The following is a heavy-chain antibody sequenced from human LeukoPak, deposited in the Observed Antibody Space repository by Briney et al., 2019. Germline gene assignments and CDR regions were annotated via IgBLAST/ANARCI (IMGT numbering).Heavy chain of an antibody. D-gene: IGHD4-23*01. CDR2: ISAYNGNT. CDR3: ARGPTTVVTPDWYFDL. J-gene: IGHJ2*01. V-gene: IGHV1-18*01. Sequence: ASVKVSCKASGYTFTSYGISWVRQAPGQGLEWMGWISAYNGNTNYAQKLQGRVTMTTDTSTSTVYMELRSLRSDDTAVYYCARGPTTVVTPDWYFDLWGRGTLVTVSS. CDR1: GYTFTSYG.